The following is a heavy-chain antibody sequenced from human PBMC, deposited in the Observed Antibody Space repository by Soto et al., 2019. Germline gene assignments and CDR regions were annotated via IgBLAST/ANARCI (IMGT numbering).Heavy chain of an antibody. D-gene: IGHD3-3*01. J-gene: IGHJ4*02. CDR1: GGSISTYY. CDR3: ARDGSGYDFWSGPYFFDY. CDR2: IYYNGRT. Sequence: TSETLSLTCTVFGGSISTYYGSWIRQPPGKGLEWIGYIYYNGRTNYNPSLESRVTISLDTSKSQFSLKLSSVSAADTAVYYCARDGSGYDFWSGPYFFDYWGPGTLVTVSS. V-gene: IGHV4-59*01.